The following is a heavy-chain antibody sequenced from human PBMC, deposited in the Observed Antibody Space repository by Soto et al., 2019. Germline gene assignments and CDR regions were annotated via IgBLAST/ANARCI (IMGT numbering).Heavy chain of an antibody. J-gene: IGHJ5*02. Sequence: EVQLVESGGGLVKPGGSLRLSCAASGFTFSSYSMNWVRQAPGKGLEWVSTISSRNNDMYYVDSVKGRFTISRDNARNSVYLQMNSLRADDTAVYYCARDVNGGFCGAWGQGTLVTVS. CDR2: ISSRNNDM. D-gene: IGHD2-21*01. CDR1: GFTFSSYS. V-gene: IGHV3-21*01. CDR3: ARDVNGGFCGA.